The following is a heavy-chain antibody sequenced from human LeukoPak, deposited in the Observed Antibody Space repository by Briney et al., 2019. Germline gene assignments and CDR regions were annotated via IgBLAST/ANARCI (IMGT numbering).Heavy chain of an antibody. J-gene: IGHJ4*02. CDR2: INPNSGGT. CDR1: GYTFTGYY. V-gene: IGHV1-2*02. Sequence: ASVNVSCKASGYTFTGYYMYWVRQAPGQGLEWMGWINPNSGGTKYGQKFQGRIIMTSDTSTSTAYMELSSLRSDDTAVFYCATVSVSSSSGFDYWGQGTLVTVSS. CDR3: ATVSVSSSSGFDY. D-gene: IGHD6-6*01.